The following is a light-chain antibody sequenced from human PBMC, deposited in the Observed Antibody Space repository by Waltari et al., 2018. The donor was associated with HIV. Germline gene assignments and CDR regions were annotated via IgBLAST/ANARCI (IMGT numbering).Light chain of an antibody. CDR2: DVP. CDR3: GVYTRWV. J-gene: IGLJ3*02. V-gene: IGLV2-11*01. Sequence: QSALTQPRSVSGSPGQSISISCTGTSSDVGGYKYVSWYQQYPGEVPKLMIYDVPKRPSGVPDRFSGSKSGNMDSLTISWLQAEDEADYYAGVYTRWVFGGGTKLTVL. CDR1: SSDVGGYKY.